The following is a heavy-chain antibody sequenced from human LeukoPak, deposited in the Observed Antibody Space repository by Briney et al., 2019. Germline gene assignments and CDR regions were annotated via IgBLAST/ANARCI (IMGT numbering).Heavy chain of an antibody. CDR1: GFTFSRYW. V-gene: IGHV3-74*01. J-gene: IGHJ1*01. D-gene: IGHD3-22*01. CDR2: INGDGSTT. Sequence: GGPLRPSLPASGFTFSRYWRPWFAQPPGRGLFWFPLINGDGSTTSYADSVKGGFTISRDNAKNTLYLQMNSLRAEDTAVYYCATGNYYDSRGYYTFGHWGQGTLVTVSS. CDR3: ATGNYYDSRGYYTFGH.